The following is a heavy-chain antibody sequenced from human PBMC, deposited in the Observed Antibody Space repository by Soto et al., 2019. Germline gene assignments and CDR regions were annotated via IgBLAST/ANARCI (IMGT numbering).Heavy chain of an antibody. D-gene: IGHD3-10*01. V-gene: IGHV3-30*18. CDR3: AKGSFMVRGVDYFDY. Sequence: RGGSLMLSCEPSGFTFRNYGLHSARQGPGKGLEWVAVISDDGRNKDYADSVKGRFTVSRDNSKNTVYLQMNSLRAEDTAVYYCAKGSFMVRGVDYFDYWGQGTLVTVSS. CDR1: GFTFRNYG. J-gene: IGHJ4*02. CDR2: ISDDGRNK.